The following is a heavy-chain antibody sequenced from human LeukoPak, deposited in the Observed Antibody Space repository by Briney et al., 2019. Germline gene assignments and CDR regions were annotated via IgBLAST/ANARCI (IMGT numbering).Heavy chain of an antibody. V-gene: IGHV1-58*01. CDR2: IVVGSGNT. J-gene: IGHJ6*04. Sequence: SVKVSCKASGFTFTSSAVQWVRQARGQRLEWIGWIVVGSGNTNYAQKFQERVTITRDMSTSTAYMELSSLRSEDTVVYYCAADGGYQLLRHYYYGMDVWGKGTTVTVS. D-gene: IGHD2-2*01. CDR3: AADGGYQLLRHYYYGMDV. CDR1: GFTFTSSA.